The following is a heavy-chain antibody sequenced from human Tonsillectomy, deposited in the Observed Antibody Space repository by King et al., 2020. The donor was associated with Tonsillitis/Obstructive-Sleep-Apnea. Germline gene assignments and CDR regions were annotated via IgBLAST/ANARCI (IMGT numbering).Heavy chain of an antibody. Sequence: QLVQSGAEVKKPGASVKVSCKASGYTFTSYGISWVRQAPGQGLEWMGWISAYNGNTNYAQKLQGRVTMTTDTSTSTAYMELRSLRSDDTDVYSCARYWKYDILTGSSIDYWGQGTLVTVSS. D-gene: IGHD3-9*01. CDR1: GYTFTSYG. CDR2: ISAYNGNT. V-gene: IGHV1-18*01. J-gene: IGHJ4*02. CDR3: ARYWKYDILTGSSIDY.